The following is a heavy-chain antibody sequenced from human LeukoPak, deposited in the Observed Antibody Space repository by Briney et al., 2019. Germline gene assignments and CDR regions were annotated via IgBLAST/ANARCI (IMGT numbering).Heavy chain of an antibody. V-gene: IGHV3-30*02. CDR1: GFTFSSYG. CDR3: AKDPFSGVLSYYYYYYYMDV. CDR2: IRYDGSNK. J-gene: IGHJ6*03. Sequence: PGGSLRLSCAASGFTFSSYGMHWVRQAPGKGLEWVAFIRYDGSNKYYADSVKGRFTISRDNSKNTLYLQMNGLRAEDTAVYYCAKDPFSGVLSYYYYYYYMDVWGKGTTVTVSS. D-gene: IGHD2-15*01.